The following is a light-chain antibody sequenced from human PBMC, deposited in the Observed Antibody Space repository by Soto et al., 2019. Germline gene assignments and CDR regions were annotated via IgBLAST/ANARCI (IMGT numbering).Light chain of an antibody. V-gene: IGKV3-20*01. CDR3: HQYGSSPLT. J-gene: IGKJ1*01. CDR2: GAS. CDR1: QSVSSNY. Sequence: EIVLTQSPGTLSLSPGERATLSCRASQSVSSNYLAWYQRKPGQAPRLLIYGASSRATGIPNRFSGSGSGTDFTLTITRLEPEDFAVYYCHQYGSSPLTCGQGTKVEIK.